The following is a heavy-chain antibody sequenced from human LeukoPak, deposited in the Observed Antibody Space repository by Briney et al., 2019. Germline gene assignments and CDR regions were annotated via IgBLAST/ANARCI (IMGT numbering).Heavy chain of an antibody. Sequence: PGGSLRLSCAASGFTFSSYSMNWVRQAPGKGLEWVSSISSSSSYIYYADSVKGRFTISRDNAKNSLYLQMNSLRAEDTAVYYCARKSSGHYPFDCWGQGTLVTVSS. CDR3: ARKSSGHYPFDC. CDR2: ISSSSSYI. V-gene: IGHV3-21*01. D-gene: IGHD3-22*01. J-gene: IGHJ4*02. CDR1: GFTFSSYS.